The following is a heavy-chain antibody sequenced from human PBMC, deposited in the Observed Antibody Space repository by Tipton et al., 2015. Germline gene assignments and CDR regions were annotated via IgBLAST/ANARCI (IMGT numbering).Heavy chain of an antibody. Sequence: SLRLSCAASGFTFSIYPMHWVRQAPGKGLEWVAVISYDGSNRYYGDSVKGRFTISRDNSKNSLYLQMNSLRAEDTAVYYCAREGSGWYGADYWGQGTLVTVSS. CDR3: AREGSGWYGADY. CDR2: ISYDGSNR. J-gene: IGHJ4*02. D-gene: IGHD6-19*01. V-gene: IGHV3-30*07. CDR1: GFTFSIYP.